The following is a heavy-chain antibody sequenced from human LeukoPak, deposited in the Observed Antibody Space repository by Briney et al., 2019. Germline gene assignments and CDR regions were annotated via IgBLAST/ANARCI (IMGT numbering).Heavy chain of an antibody. V-gene: IGHV1-8*01. CDR2: MNPNSGNT. Sequence: ASVKVSCKASGYTFTSYDINWVRQATGQGLEWMGWMNPNSGNTGYAQKFQGRVTMTRNTSISTACMELSSLRSEDTAVYYCARRIYDFWSGYSYTNSFDYWGQGTLVTVSS. J-gene: IGHJ4*02. CDR3: ARRIYDFWSGYSYTNSFDY. CDR1: GYTFTSYD. D-gene: IGHD3-3*01.